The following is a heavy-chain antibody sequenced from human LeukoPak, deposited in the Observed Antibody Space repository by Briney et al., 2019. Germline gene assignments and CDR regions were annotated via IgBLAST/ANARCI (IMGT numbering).Heavy chain of an antibody. V-gene: IGHV3-23*01. Sequence: GASLRLSCAASGFTFSSYAMSLVRQAPGKGLELVSAISGRGGRTYYADSVTGRFTISRDNSKNTLYLQMNSLRDADTAVYYCAKGRSYDYVWGSYRLPFAYWGQGTLVTVSS. CDR2: ISGRGGRT. J-gene: IGHJ4*02. D-gene: IGHD3-16*02. CDR1: GFTFSSYA. CDR3: AKGRSYDYVWGSYRLPFAY.